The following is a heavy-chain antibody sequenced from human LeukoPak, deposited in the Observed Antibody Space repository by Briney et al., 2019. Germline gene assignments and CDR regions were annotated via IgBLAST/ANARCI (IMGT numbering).Heavy chain of an antibody. J-gene: IGHJ4*02. CDR2: IYTSGST. D-gene: IGHD6-6*01. CDR1: GGSISSGSDY. Sequence: NPSETLSLTRTVSGGSISSGSDYWSWIRQPAGKGLEWIGRIYTSGSTNYNPSLMTRVTISVDTSKNLFSLKLSSVTAADTAVYYCARESIAARRPKCDYWGQGTLVTVSS. V-gene: IGHV4-61*02. CDR3: ARESIAARRPKCDY.